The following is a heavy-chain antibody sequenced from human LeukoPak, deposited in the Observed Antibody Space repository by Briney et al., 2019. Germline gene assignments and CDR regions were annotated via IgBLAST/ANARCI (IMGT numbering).Heavy chain of an antibody. J-gene: IGHJ4*02. CDR3: ASRGFLDHSFDY. CDR1: GYTLTGYY. D-gene: IGHD3/OR15-3a*01. CDR2: INPNSGGT. Sequence: ASVEVSCKASGYTLTGYYMHWVRQAPGQGLEWMGWINPNSGGTNYAQKFQGRVTMTRDTSISTAYMELSRLRSDDTAVYYCASRGFLDHSFDYWGQGTLVTVSS. V-gene: IGHV1-2*02.